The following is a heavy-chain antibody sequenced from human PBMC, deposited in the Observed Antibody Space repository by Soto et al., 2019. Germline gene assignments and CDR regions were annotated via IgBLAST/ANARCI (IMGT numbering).Heavy chain of an antibody. J-gene: IGHJ6*02. D-gene: IGHD6-19*01. CDR3: ASRQVVAGTNDYYYGMDV. CDR2: INAGNGNT. Sequence: QVQLVQSGAEVKKPGASVKVSCKASGYTFISYAMHWVRQAPGQRLEWMGWINAGNGNTKYSQKFQGRVTIIRDTAASTAYMELSSLRSEDTAVYYCASRQVVAGTNDYYYGMDVWGQGTTVTVSS. V-gene: IGHV1-3*01. CDR1: GYTFISYA.